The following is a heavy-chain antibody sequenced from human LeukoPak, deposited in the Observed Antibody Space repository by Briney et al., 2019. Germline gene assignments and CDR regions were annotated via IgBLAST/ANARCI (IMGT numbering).Heavy chain of an antibody. CDR3: ARDITGTYFDY. J-gene: IGHJ4*02. D-gene: IGHD1-20*01. Sequence: PGGSLRLSCAASGFTFSTSSMNWVRQAPGKGLEWISYISSGSGTIYYADSVKGRFTISKDTAKNSLSLQMNSLRAEDTAVYYCARDITGTYFDYWGQGTLVTVSS. CDR2: ISSGSGTI. CDR1: GFTFSTSS. V-gene: IGHV3-48*01.